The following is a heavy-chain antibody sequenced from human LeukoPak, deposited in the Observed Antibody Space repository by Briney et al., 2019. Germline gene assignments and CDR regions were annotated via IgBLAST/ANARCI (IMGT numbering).Heavy chain of an antibody. D-gene: IGHD5-18*01. V-gene: IGHV3-74*01. J-gene: IGHJ4*02. CDR2: INGDGSST. Sequence: GSLRLSCAASGFTFSIYWMHWVRQAPGKGLVWVSRINGDGSSTGYADSVKGRFTISRDNAKNTLYLQMNSLRAEDMAVYYCARDYSYGLDNWGQGTLVTVSS. CDR1: GFTFSIYW. CDR3: ARDYSYGLDN.